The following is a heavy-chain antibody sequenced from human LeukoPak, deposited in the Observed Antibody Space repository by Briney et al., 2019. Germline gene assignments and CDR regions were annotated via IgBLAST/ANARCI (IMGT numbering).Heavy chain of an antibody. J-gene: IGHJ4*02. V-gene: IGHV3-30*02. D-gene: IGHD6-19*01. CDR3: AKDEVFSSVWYFDY. Sequence: GGSLRLSCAASGFTFSSYGMHWVRQAPGKGLEWVAFVRSDGDIKYYADSVKGRFTISRDNSKNTLYLQMNSLRAEDTAFYYCAKDEVFSSVWYFDYWGQGTLVTVSS. CDR2: VRSDGDIK. CDR1: GFTFSSYG.